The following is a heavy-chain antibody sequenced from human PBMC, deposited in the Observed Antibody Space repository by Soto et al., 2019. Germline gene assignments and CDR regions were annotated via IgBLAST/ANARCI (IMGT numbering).Heavy chain of an antibody. D-gene: IGHD4-17*01. CDR1: GFTFSSYW. J-gene: IGHJ6*02. V-gene: IGHV3-74*01. CDR2: INSDGSST. CDR3: ARDLAPDYGDYYHYYRLDV. Sequence: PGGSLRLSCAASGFTFSSYWMHWVRQAPGKGLVWVSRINSDGSSTSYADSVKGRFTISRDNAKNTLYLQMNSLRAEDTAVYYCARDLAPDYGDYYHYYRLDVWGQGTTVTVSS.